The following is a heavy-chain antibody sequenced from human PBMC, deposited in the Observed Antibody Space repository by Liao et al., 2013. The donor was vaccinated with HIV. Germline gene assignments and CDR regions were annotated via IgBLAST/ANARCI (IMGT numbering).Heavy chain of an antibody. CDR3: ARVATYYDSSGYKYDY. J-gene: IGHJ4*02. CDR1: GGSISVYY. Sequence: QVQLQESGPGLVKPSETLSLNCSVSGGSISVYYWSWIRQPAGKGLEWIGRIHARGSTNYNPSLRGRITVSVDTSKNQFSLKLASVTAADTAVYYCARVATYYDSSGYKYDYWGQGTLVTVSS. V-gene: IGHV4-4*07. D-gene: IGHD3-22*01. CDR2: IHARGST.